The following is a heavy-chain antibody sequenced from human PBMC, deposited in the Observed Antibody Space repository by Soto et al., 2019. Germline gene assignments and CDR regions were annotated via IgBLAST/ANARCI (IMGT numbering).Heavy chain of an antibody. D-gene: IGHD3-22*01. CDR3: AKDQGRGYYDSSGYYDY. Sequence: LSLTCAASGFTFSSYAMSWVRQAPGKGLEWVSAISGSGGSTYYADSVKGRFTISRDNSKNTLYLQMNSLRAEDTAVYYCAKDQGRGYYDSSGYYDYWGQGTLVTVSS. J-gene: IGHJ4*02. CDR2: ISGSGGST. CDR1: GFTFSSYA. V-gene: IGHV3-23*01.